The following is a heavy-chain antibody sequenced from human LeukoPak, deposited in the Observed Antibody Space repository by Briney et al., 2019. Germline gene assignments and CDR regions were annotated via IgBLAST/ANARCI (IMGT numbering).Heavy chain of an antibody. Sequence: PGGSLRLPCAASGFTFSSYEMNWVRQAPGKGLEWVSYISSSGSTMYCADSVKGRFTISRDNAKNSLYLQMNSLRAEDTAVYYCARANEYSSSWYYYYMDVWGKGTTVTISS. CDR3: ARANEYSSSWYYYYMDV. CDR2: ISSSGSTM. CDR1: GFTFSSYE. D-gene: IGHD6-13*01. J-gene: IGHJ6*03. V-gene: IGHV3-48*03.